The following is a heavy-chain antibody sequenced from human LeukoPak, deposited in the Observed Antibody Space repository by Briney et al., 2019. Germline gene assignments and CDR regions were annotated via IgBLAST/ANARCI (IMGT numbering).Heavy chain of an antibody. CDR1: GFTFSSYW. J-gene: IGHJ4*02. CDR3: ARAYYDSSGYYPDY. Sequence: GGSLRLSCAASGFTFSSYWMTWVRHLPGKGLEWVAKIKQDGSEKYYVDSVKGRFTISRDNAKNSLYLQMNSLRAEDTAVYYCARAYYDSSGYYPDYWGQGTLVTVSS. V-gene: IGHV3-7*01. CDR2: IKQDGSEK. D-gene: IGHD3-22*01.